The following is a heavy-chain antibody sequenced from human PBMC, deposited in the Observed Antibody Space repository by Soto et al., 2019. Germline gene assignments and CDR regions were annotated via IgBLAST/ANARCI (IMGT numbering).Heavy chain of an antibody. CDR2: ISSSGSTI. J-gene: IGHJ6*02. CDR3: ARDGYYDSRNSYYYYGMDV. Sequence: PGGPLRVSCAASGFTFSDYDMSWIRQAPGKGLEWVSYISSSGSTIYYADSVKGRFTISRDNDKNSLYLQMNSLRAEDTAVYYCARDGYYDSRNSYYYYGMDVWGQGTTVTVSS. V-gene: IGHV3-11*01. CDR1: GFTFSDYD. D-gene: IGHD3-22*01.